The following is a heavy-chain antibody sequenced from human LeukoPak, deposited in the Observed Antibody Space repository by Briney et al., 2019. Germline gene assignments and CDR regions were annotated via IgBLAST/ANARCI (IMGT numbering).Heavy chain of an antibody. CDR2: IYASGGT. D-gene: IGHD2-2*01. Sequence: SETLSPTCTVSGGSISSYYWSWIRQPAGKGLEWIGRIYASGGTNYNPSLKSRLTISVDKSKNQFSLRLSSVTAADTAEYHCARSVGYCSSASCYVNWFDPWGQGTLVTVSS. CDR3: ARSVGYCSSASCYVNWFDP. CDR1: GGSISSYY. J-gene: IGHJ5*02. V-gene: IGHV4-4*07.